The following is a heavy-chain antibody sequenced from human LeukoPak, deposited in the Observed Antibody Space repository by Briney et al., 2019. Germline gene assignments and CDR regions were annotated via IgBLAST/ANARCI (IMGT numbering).Heavy chain of an antibody. CDR2: IESGGRT. D-gene: IGHD5-18*01. Sequence: GGSLRLSCAASGFTFKTHTMNWVRQAPGKGLEWVSVIESGGRTYYADSVKGRFTISRDSSKNTLYLQMNSLRAEDTAFYFCARENGHIYGYAFLDQWGQGTLVTVSS. CDR1: GFTFKTHT. V-gene: IGHV3-53*01. J-gene: IGHJ4*02. CDR3: ARENGHIYGYAFLDQ.